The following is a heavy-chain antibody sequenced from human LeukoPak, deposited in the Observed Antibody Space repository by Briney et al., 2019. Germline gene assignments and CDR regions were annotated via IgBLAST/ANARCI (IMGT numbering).Heavy chain of an antibody. V-gene: IGHV3-53*01. CDR3: ARVFDWVGMDV. CDR1: GFTVSSNY. CDR2: IYSGGST. J-gene: IGHJ6*02. Sequence: GGSLRLSCAASGFTVSSNYMSWVRQAPGKGLEWVSVIYSGGSTYYADSVKGRFTISRGNSKNTLYLQMNSLRAEDTAVYYCARVFDWVGMDVWGQGTTVTVSS. D-gene: IGHD3-9*01.